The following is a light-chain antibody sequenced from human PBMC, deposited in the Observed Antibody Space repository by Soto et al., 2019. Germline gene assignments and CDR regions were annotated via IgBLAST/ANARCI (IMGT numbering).Light chain of an antibody. Sequence: AIQLTQSPSSLSASVGDRVTITCRASQGISSALAWYQQKPGKAPKLLIYKASTLKSGVPSRFSGSGSGTEFTLTISSLQPDDLATYYCQHYNSYSEAFGQGTKVDI. CDR1: QGISSA. CDR2: KAS. V-gene: IGKV1-13*02. J-gene: IGKJ1*01. CDR3: QHYNSYSEA.